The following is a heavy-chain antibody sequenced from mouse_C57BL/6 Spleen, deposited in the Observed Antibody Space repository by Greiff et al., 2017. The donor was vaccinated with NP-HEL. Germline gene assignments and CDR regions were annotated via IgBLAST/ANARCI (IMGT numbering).Heavy chain of an antibody. D-gene: IGHD1-1*01. CDR1: GYAFSSYW. J-gene: IGHJ3*01. Sequence: QVQLQQSGAELVKPGASVKISCKASGYAFSSYWMNWVKQRPGKGLEWIGQIYPGDGDTNYNGKFKGKATLTADKSSSTAYMQLSSLTSEDSAVYFCARREYYYGSSYALAWFAYWGQGTLVTVSA. V-gene: IGHV1-80*01. CDR2: IYPGDGDT. CDR3: ARREYYYGSSYALAWFAY.